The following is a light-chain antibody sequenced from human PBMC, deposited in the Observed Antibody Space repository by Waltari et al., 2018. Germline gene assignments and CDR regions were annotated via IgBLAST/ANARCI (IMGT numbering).Light chain of an antibody. J-gene: IGLJ3*02. V-gene: IGLV2-23*01. CDR2: DDT. CDR3: CAYAGKV. Sequence: QSALTQPASVSGSPGQSATISCTGTSNAVGSSNFFSWYQQHPGKAPKLILHDDTERPSGVSDRFSGSKSANGASLTISGLQAEDEAHYYCCAYAGKVFGGGTRLTVL. CDR1: SNAVGSSNF.